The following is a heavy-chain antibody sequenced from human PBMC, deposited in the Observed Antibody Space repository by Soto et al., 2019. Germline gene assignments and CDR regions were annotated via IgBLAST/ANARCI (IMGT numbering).Heavy chain of an antibody. CDR3: ARASIAVAGTEVGWFDP. CDR2: IIPIFGTA. CDR1: GGTFSGYA. J-gene: IGHJ5*02. Sequence: ASVKVSCKASGGTFSGYAISWVRQAPGQGLEWMGGIIPIFGTANYAQKFRGRVTITADESTSTAYMELSSLRSEDTAVYYCARASIAVAGTEVGWFDPWGQGTLVTVS. V-gene: IGHV1-69*13. D-gene: IGHD6-19*01.